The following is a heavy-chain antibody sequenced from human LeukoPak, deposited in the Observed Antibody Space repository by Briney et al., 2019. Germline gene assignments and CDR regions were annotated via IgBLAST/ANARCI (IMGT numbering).Heavy chain of an antibody. CDR1: GGSFSGYY. Sequence: SETLSLTCAVYGGSFSGYYWSWIRQPPGKGLEWIGEINHSGSTNYNPSLKSRVTISVDTSKNQFSQKLSSVTAADTAVYYCARSRITIFGVVKDYFDYWGQGTLVTGSS. V-gene: IGHV4-34*01. CDR3: ARSRITIFGVVKDYFDY. D-gene: IGHD3-3*01. J-gene: IGHJ4*02. CDR2: INHSGST.